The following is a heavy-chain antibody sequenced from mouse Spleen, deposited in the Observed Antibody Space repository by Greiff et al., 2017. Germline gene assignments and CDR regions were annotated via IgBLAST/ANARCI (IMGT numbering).Heavy chain of an antibody. CDR1: GYTFTDHT. CDR3: ARSYYSYDVGFAY. J-gene: IGHJ3*01. D-gene: IGHD2-12*01. V-gene: IGHV1-78*01. Sequence: VKLVESDAELVKPGASVKISCKVSGYTFTDHTIHWMKQRPEQGLEWIGYIYPRDGSTKYNEKFKGKATLTADKSSSTAYMQLNSLTSEDSAVYFCARSYYSYDVGFAYWGQGTLVTVSA. CDR2: IYPRDGST.